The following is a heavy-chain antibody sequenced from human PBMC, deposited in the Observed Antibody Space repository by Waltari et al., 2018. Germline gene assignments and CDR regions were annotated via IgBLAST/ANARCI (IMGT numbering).Heavy chain of an antibody. CDR3: ARSGRYTNDNRGFDF. CDR1: GYSISDGYF. Sequence: QVQLHESGPGVVKPSETLSLTCDVPGYSISDGYFWGWVRQAPGKGLEWIAMTFHTGKTYYNPSFDTRVSISLDRSKNQFSLNVGPVTAADTALYYCARSGRYTNDNRGFDFWGQGALVTVSS. V-gene: IGHV4-38-2*01. J-gene: IGHJ4*02. CDR2: TFHTGKT. D-gene: IGHD2-8*01.